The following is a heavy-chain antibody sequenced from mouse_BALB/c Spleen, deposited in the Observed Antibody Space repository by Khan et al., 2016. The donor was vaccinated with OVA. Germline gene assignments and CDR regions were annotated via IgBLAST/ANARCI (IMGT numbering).Heavy chain of an antibody. V-gene: IGHV1-9*01. CDR2: ILPGRGNI. J-gene: IGHJ4*01. CDR1: GYTFSSYW. D-gene: IGHD4-1*01. CDR3: ASGAGTTYGMDY. Sequence: QVQLQQSGAELMKPGASVKISCKATGYTFSSYWIEWVKQRPGHGLEWIGEILPGRGNINYNEKFKGKATFTADTSSNIAYMQLNSLTSEDSAVXYCASGAGTTYGMDYWGQGTSVTVSS.